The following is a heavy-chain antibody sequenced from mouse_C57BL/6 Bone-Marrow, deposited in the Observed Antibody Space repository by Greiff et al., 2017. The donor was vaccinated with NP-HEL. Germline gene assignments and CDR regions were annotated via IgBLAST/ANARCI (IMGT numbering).Heavy chain of an antibody. CDR3: TTSYDGPFAY. Sequence: EVQLQQSGAELVRPGASVKLSCTASGFNIKDDYMHWVKQRPEQGLEWIGWIDPENGDTEYASQFQGKATITADTSSNTAYLQLSSLTSEDTAVYYCTTSYDGPFAYWGQGTLVTVSA. V-gene: IGHV14-4*01. J-gene: IGHJ3*01. CDR2: IDPENGDT. CDR1: GFNIKDDY. D-gene: IGHD2-3*01.